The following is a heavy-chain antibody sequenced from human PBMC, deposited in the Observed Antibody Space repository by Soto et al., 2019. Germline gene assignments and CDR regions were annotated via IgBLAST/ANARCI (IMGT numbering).Heavy chain of an antibody. Sequence: GGSLRLSCAASGFTFSSYSMNWVRQAPGKGLEWVSYISSSSSTIYYADSVKDRFTISRDNAKNSLYLQMNSLRAEDTAVYYCARDLSTSFDYYYGMDVWGQGTTVTVSS. CDR1: GFTFSSYS. J-gene: IGHJ6*02. CDR2: ISSSSSTI. CDR3: ARDLSTSFDYYYGMDV. V-gene: IGHV3-48*04. D-gene: IGHD2-2*01.